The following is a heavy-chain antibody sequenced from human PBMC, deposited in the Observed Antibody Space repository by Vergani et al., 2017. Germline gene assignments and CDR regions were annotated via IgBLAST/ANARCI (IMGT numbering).Heavy chain of an antibody. J-gene: IGHJ5*02. Sequence: QLQLQESGPGLVKPSETLSLTCTVSGGSISSSRYYWGRIRQPPGKGLEWIASIYYSGSTYYNPSLKSRVTITVDTSKNQFSLKLSTVTAADTAVYFCARHSTVEWLVKLGWIDPWGQGILVTVSS. CDR1: GGSISSSRYY. V-gene: IGHV4-39*01. D-gene: IGHD6-19*01. CDR3: ARHSTVEWLVKLGWIDP. CDR2: IYYSGST.